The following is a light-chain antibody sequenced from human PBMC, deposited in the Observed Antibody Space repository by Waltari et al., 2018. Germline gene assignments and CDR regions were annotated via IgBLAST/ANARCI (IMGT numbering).Light chain of an antibody. CDR2: DNS. CDR1: SPNIGGTS. Sequence: QSVLTQPPSVSAAPGQQVTISCPGSSPNIGGTSVSWYQQLPGTAPKLLIYDNSKRPSGIPDRFSVSKSGTSATLGITGLQTGDEADYYCGTWDSSLSAYVFGTGTKVTVL. V-gene: IGLV1-51*01. J-gene: IGLJ1*01. CDR3: GTWDSSLSAYV.